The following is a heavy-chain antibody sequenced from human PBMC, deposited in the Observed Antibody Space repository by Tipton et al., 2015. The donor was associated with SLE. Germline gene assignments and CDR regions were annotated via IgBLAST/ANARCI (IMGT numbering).Heavy chain of an antibody. CDR2: IYYSGST. D-gene: IGHD3-10*01. V-gene: IGHV4-39*07. J-gene: IGHJ4*02. CDR3: ARDRDAHD. Sequence: TLSLTCTVSGGSISSSSYYWGWIRQPPGKGLEWIGSIYYSGSTYYNPSLKSRVTISVDRSKNQFSLKLSSVTAADTAVYYCARDRDAHDWGQGTLVTVSS. CDR1: GGSISSSSYY.